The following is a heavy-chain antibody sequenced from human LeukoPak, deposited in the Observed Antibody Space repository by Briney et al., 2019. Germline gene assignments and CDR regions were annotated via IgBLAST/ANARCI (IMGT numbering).Heavy chain of an antibody. V-gene: IGHV4-39*07. CDR3: AREMLYDSTGYYV. J-gene: IGHJ4*02. CDR2: IYYSGST. D-gene: IGHD3-22*01. CDR1: GGSLNAYY. Sequence: SETLSLTCTVYGGSLNAYYWSWIRQPPGKGLEWIGSIYYSGSTYYNPSLKSRVTISVDTSKNQFSLKLRSVTAADTAVYYCAREMLYDSTGYYVWGQGTLVTVSS.